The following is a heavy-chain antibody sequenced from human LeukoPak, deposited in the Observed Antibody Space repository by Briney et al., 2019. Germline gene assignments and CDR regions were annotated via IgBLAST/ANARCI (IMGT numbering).Heavy chain of an antibody. CDR2: MNPNRGNT. D-gene: IGHD2-2*01. CDR1: GYTFTSYD. J-gene: IGHJ4*02. V-gene: IGHV1-8*01. CDR3: ARDQGMEYQLPMY. Sequence: ASVKVSCKASGYTFTSYDINWVRQATGQGLEWMGWMNPNRGNTGYAQKLQGRVTMTTDTSTSTAYMELRSLRSDDTAVYYCARDQGMEYQLPMYWGQGTLVTVSS.